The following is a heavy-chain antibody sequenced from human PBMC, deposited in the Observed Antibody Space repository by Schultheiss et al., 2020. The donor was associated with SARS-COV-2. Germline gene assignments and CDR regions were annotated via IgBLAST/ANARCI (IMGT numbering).Heavy chain of an antibody. CDR2: INHSGTT. J-gene: IGHJ4*02. CDR3: ARGRHSSSLYYYDRTGIQYEVIYYFDY. Sequence: SETLSLTCAAYGGSFSDYYWSWIRQPPGKGLEWIGEINHSGTTNYNPSLKSRVTISVDTSKNQLSLKLSYMTTADTAEYYCARGRHSSSLYYYDRTGIQYEVIYYFDYLGQGTLGTVSS. CDR1: GGSFSDYY. D-gene: IGHD3-22*01. V-gene: IGHV4-34*01.